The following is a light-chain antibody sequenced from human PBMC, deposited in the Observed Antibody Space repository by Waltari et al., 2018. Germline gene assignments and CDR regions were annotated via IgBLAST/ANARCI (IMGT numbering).Light chain of an antibody. CDR2: KAS. V-gene: IGKV1-5*03. J-gene: IGKJ2*03. CDR3: QQYNTYSS. Sequence: DFQMPQSPSTLPASVGDTIPITCRASQSISNYLAWYQQKPGKAPKLLIYKASSSGSGVPSRFSGSGSGTEFTLTISSLQPDDFATYYCQQYNTYSSFGQGTKLEIK. CDR1: QSISNY.